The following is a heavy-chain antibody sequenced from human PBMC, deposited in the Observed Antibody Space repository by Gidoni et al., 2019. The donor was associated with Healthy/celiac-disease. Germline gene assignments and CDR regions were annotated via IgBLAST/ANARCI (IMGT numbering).Heavy chain of an antibody. CDR2: ISGSGGST. D-gene: IGHD1-7*01. J-gene: IGHJ4*02. Sequence: EVQLLAYGAGLVQPGGSLRLSCAAPGFTFSSYAMGWVRQAPGKGLEWVSSISGSGGSTYYADSVKGRFTISRDNSKNTLYLQMNSLRAEDTAVYYCAKAPANSFDYWGQGTLVTVSS. V-gene: IGHV3-23*01. CDR1: GFTFSSYA. CDR3: AKAPANSFDY.